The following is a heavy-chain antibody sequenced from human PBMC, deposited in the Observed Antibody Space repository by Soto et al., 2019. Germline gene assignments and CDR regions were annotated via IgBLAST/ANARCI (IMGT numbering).Heavy chain of an antibody. CDR1: GYTFNNYD. CDR2: ISTSNGHT. V-gene: IGHV1-18*01. J-gene: IGHJ4*02. Sequence: QVQLAQSGGEVKKPGASVKVSCKASGYTFNNYDVTWTRQAPGQGLEWMGWISTSNGHTNYAQTLQGRVTTTTDTSTSTAYMELRRLRSDDTAVYYCARGSKGSCASAYWGQGTLVTVSS. D-gene: IGHD2-2*01. CDR3: ARGSKGSCASAY.